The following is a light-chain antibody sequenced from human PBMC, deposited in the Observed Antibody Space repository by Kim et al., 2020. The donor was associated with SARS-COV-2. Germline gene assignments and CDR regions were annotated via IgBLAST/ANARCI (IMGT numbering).Light chain of an antibody. CDR1: QSVSSN. V-gene: IGKV3-15*01. CDR2: GAS. CDR3: QQYNNWSYT. Sequence: VSPGERPALACRASQSVSSNLAWYQQKPGKAPRLLIFGASTRATGIPARFSGSGSGTEFTLTISSLQSEDFAVYYCQQYNNWSYTFGQGTKLEI. J-gene: IGKJ2*01.